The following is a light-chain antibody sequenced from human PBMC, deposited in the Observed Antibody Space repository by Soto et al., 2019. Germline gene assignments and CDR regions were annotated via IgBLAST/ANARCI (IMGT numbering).Light chain of an antibody. CDR1: QSVSSD. CDR3: QHYNDWVKT. V-gene: IGKV3-15*01. CDR2: AAS. J-gene: IGKJ2*01. Sequence: EIVMTQSPATLSVSPGERATLSCRASQSVSSDLAWYQQKPGQAPRLLIYAASTRATGIPARFSGSGSGTEFTLTIGSLQSEDFALYFCQHYNDWVKTFGQGTKLEIK.